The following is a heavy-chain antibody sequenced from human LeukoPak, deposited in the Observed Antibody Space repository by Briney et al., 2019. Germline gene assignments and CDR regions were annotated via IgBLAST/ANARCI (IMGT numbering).Heavy chain of an antibody. D-gene: IGHD3-10*01. CDR1: GFTFSSYG. CDR3: VAYYGSGRSAD. J-gene: IGHJ4*02. V-gene: IGHV3-30*03. Sequence: PGGSLRLSCAASGFTFSSYGMHWVRQAPGKGLEWVAVIPYDGSNKYYADSVKGRFTISRDNSENSLYLQITSLRAEDTAVYYCVAYYGSGRSADWGQGTLVTVSS. CDR2: IPYDGSNK.